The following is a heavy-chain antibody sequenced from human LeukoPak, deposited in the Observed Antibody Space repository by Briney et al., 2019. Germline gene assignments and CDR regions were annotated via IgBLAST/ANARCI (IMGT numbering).Heavy chain of an antibody. J-gene: IGHJ3*02. CDR3: ARGYCSGGSCYAGEAGAFDI. Sequence: GGSLRLSCAASGFTFSSYAMHWVRQAPGKGLEWVAVISYDGSNKYYADSVKGRFTISRDNSKNTLYLQMNSLRAEDTAVYYCARGYCSGGSCYAGEAGAFDIWGQGTMVTVSS. CDR1: GFTFSSYA. CDR2: ISYDGSNK. V-gene: IGHV3-30-3*01. D-gene: IGHD2-15*01.